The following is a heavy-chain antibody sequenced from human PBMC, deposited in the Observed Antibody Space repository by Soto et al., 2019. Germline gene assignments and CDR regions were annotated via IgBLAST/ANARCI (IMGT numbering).Heavy chain of an antibody. CDR3: AREIRYGSGSYYNVGYYYYYMDV. J-gene: IGHJ6*03. CDR2: ISGSGGST. V-gene: IGHV3-23*01. CDR1: GFTFSSYA. D-gene: IGHD3-10*01. Sequence: GGSLRLSCAASGFTFSSYAMSWVRQAPGKGLEWVSAISGSGGSTYYADSVKGRFTISRDNSKNTLYLQMNSLRSEDTAVYYCAREIRYGSGSYYNVGYYYYYMDVWGKGTTVTVSS.